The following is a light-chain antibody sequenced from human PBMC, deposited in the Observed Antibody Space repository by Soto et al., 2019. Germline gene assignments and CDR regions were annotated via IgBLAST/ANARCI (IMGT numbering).Light chain of an antibody. CDR3: SSYAGSNNPYV. CDR2: EVS. J-gene: IGLJ1*01. CDR1: SSDIGGYNY. Sequence: QSALTQPPSASGSPGQSVTISCTGTSSDIGGYNYVSWYQQHPGKAPKLMIYEVSSRPSGVPDRFSGSKSGNTASLTVSGLQAEDEADYYCSSYAGSNNPYVFGTGTKVTVL. V-gene: IGLV2-8*01.